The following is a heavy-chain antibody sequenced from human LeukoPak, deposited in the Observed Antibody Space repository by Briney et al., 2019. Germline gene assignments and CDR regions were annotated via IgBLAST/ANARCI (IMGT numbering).Heavy chain of an antibody. J-gene: IGHJ4*02. D-gene: IGHD3-10*01. CDR2: IWYDGSNK. Sequence: GGSLRLSCAASGFTFSSYGVHWVRQAPGKGLEWVAVIWYDGSNKYYADSVKGRFTISRDNSKNTLYLQVNSLRAEDTAVYYCARDPGVRGVSVDYWGQGTLVTVSS. V-gene: IGHV3-33*01. CDR1: GFTFSSYG. CDR3: ARDPGVRGVSVDY.